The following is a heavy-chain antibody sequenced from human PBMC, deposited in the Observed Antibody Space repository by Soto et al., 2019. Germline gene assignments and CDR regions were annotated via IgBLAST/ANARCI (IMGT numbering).Heavy chain of an antibody. CDR3: ARGMHAGFSHYFDA. CDR1: GVSFNTYP. J-gene: IGHJ5*02. D-gene: IGHD1-26*01. V-gene: IGHV4-59*01. Sequence: AETLSLTCIVSGVSFNTYPWRWIRQFPEKGLEWIADTCDTGNTNYNPTFQSRVTISIDSSQNQLSLKMTSMTSVYTAVYYCARGMHAGFSHYFDAWGQGTPVTVSS. CDR2: TCDTGNT.